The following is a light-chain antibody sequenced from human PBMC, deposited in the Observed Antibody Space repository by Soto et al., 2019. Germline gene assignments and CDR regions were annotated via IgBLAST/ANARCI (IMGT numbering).Light chain of an antibody. V-gene: IGLV2-14*03. J-gene: IGLJ2*01. Sequence: SALTQPASVSGSPGQSITISCTGTSSDVGSYNYVSWYQHLPGKAPKLMIYDVSNRPSGVSNRFSGSKSGNTASLTISGLQAEDEADYYCNSYTTSSTRVFGGGTKLTVL. CDR1: SSDVGSYNY. CDR3: NSYTTSSTRV. CDR2: DVS.